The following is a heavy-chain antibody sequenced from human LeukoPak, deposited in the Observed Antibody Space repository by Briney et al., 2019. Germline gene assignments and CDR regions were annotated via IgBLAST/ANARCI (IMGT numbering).Heavy chain of an antibody. CDR1: GYTFTSYG. Sequence: ASVKVSCKASGYTFTSYGISWVRQAPGQGLEWMGIINPSGGSTTYAQKFQGRVTMTRDTSTSTVYMELSSLRSEDTAVYYCARGLPGSGSSYWGQGTLVTVSS. V-gene: IGHV1-46*01. CDR3: ARGLPGSGSSY. D-gene: IGHD1-26*01. J-gene: IGHJ4*02. CDR2: INPSGGST.